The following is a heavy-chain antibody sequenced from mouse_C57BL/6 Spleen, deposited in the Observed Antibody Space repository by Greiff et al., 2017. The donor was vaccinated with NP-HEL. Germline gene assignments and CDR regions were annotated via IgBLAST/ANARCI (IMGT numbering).Heavy chain of an antibody. CDR2: INPGSGGT. V-gene: IGHV1-54*01. J-gene: IGHJ2*01. D-gene: IGHD2-5*01. CDR3: ARADYSNYFDY. Sequence: QVQLQQSGAELVRPGTSVKVSCKASGYAFTNYLIEWVKQRPGQGLEWIGVINPGSGGTNYNEKCKGKATLTADKSSSTAYMQLSSLTSEDSAVYFCARADYSNYFDYWGQGTTLTVSS. CDR1: GYAFTNYL.